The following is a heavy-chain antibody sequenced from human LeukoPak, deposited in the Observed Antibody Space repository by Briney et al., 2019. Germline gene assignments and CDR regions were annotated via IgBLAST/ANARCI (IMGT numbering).Heavy chain of an antibody. CDR2: ISDSGGDT. Sequence: GGSLRLSCVASGFTFGSYAMSWVREAPGQGLEWVSAISDSGGDTYSADSVKGRFIISRDNSKNTLNLQMNSLRAEDTAIYYCAKGSAAGRPYYFDYWGQGTLVTVSS. CDR3: AKGSAAGRPYYFDY. V-gene: IGHV3-23*01. D-gene: IGHD6-6*01. J-gene: IGHJ4*02. CDR1: GFTFGSYA.